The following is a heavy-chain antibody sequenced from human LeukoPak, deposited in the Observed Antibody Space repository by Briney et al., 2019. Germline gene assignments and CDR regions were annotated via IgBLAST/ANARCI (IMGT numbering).Heavy chain of an antibody. V-gene: IGHV3-30*02. CDR1: GFTFSSHW. CDR2: TRYDGNDK. J-gene: IGHJ4*02. CDR3: AKDRPSLVVVPAVAFDY. D-gene: IGHD2-2*01. Sequence: PGGSLRLPCAASGFTFSSHWMSWVRQAPGKGLEWVAFTRYDGNDKDYADSVKGRFTVSRDNSKNTLFLQMNSLRAEDTAVYYCAKDRPSLVVVPAVAFDYWGQGTLVTVSS.